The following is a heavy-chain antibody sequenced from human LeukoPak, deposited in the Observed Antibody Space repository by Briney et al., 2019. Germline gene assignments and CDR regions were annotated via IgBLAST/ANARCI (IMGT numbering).Heavy chain of an antibody. CDR1: GFTFSSYG. V-gene: IGHV3-30*18. Sequence: PGGSLRLSCAASGFTFSSYGMHWVRQAPGKGLEWVAVISYDGSNKYYADSVKGRFTISRDNSKNTLYLQMNSLRAEDTAVYYCAKDFVVVPAAMGWFDPWGQGTLVTVSS. J-gene: IGHJ5*02. CDR3: AKDFVVVPAAMGWFDP. CDR2: ISYDGSNK. D-gene: IGHD2-2*01.